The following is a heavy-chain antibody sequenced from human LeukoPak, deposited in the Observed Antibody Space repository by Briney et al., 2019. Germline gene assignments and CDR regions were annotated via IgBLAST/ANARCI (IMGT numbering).Heavy chain of an antibody. D-gene: IGHD2-8*01. Sequence: SETLSLTCTVSGGSVRNHYWSWVRQPPGRGLEWIGYLYYSGSTVYNPSLKSRLTISVDTSKNQFSLKLSSVTAADTAVYYCARDAPSYCTNGVCYPYYYGMDVWGQGTTVTVSS. V-gene: IGHV4-59*02. CDR1: GGSVRNHY. J-gene: IGHJ6*02. CDR2: LYYSGST. CDR3: ARDAPSYCTNGVCYPYYYGMDV.